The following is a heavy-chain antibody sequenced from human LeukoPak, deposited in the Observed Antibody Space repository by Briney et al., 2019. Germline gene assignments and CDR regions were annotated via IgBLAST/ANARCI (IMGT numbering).Heavy chain of an antibody. CDR3: ARGVYYYGSGRFDP. D-gene: IGHD3-10*01. J-gene: IGHJ5*02. CDR2: IYYSGST. V-gene: IGHV4-30-4*01. CDR1: GGSISSGDYY. Sequence: SETLSLTCTVSGGSISSGDYYWSWIRQPPGKGLEWIGYIYYSGSTYYNPSLKSRVTISVDTSKNQSSLKLSSVTAADTAVYYCARGVYYYGSGRFDPWGQGTLVTVSS.